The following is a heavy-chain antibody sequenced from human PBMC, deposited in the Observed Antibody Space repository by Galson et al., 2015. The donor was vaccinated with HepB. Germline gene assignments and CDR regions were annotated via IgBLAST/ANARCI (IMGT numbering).Heavy chain of an antibody. D-gene: IGHD6-19*01. CDR2: TYYRSKWYN. Sequence: CAISGDSVSSNSAAWNWIRQSPSRGLEWLGRTYYRSKWYNDYDLSVKTRITVNADTSKNQFSLQLNSLTPEDTAVYYCARDHGLAVGEWGDAFDIWGQGTMVTVSS. V-gene: IGHV6-1*01. CDR3: ARDHGLAVGEWGDAFDI. CDR1: GDSVSSNSAA. J-gene: IGHJ3*02.